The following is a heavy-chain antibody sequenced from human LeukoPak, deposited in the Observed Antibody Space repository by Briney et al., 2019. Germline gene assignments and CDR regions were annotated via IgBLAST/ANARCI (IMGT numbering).Heavy chain of an antibody. J-gene: IGHJ4*02. V-gene: IGHV1-2*02. CDR2: MSPNSGGT. D-gene: IGHD2-21*02. CDR3: AKARDSRVLWYCDY. CDR1: GYTFTDYY. Sequence: ASVKVSCKASGYTFTDYYRHWVRQAPGQGLEWMGWMSPNSGGTISALKFRDRVTMTRDTSISAAYMELTTLTSDDTAVYYCAKARDSRVLWYCDYWGQGTLVSVSS.